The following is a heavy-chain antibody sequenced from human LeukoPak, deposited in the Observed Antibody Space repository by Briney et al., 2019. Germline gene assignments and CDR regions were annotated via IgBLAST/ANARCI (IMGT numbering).Heavy chain of an antibody. CDR1: GFTFSSYW. CDR3: GAYCGGDCYPNFDY. D-gene: IGHD2-21*02. J-gene: IGHJ4*02. Sequence: GGSLRLSCAASGFTFSSYWMSWVRQAPGKGLEWVSYISSSGSNIYYADSVKGRFTISRDNAKNSLYLQMNSLRAEDTAVYYCGAYCGGDCYPNFDYWGQGTPVTVSS. V-gene: IGHV3-48*04. CDR2: ISSSGSNI.